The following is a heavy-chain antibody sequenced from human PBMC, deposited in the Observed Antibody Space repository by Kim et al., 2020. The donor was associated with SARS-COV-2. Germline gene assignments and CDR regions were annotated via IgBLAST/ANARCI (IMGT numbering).Heavy chain of an antibody. CDR2: K. Sequence: KYYADSVKGRFTISRDNSKNTRYLQMNSLRAEDTAVYYCAKDGGELPLDVWGQGTLVTVSS. CDR3: AKDGGELPLDV. J-gene: IGHJ4*02. D-gene: IGHD1-26*01. V-gene: IGHV3-30*02.